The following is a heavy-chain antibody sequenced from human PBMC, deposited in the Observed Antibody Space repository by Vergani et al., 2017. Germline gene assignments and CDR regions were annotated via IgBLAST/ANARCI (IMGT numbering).Heavy chain of an antibody. Sequence: QVQLQESGPGLVKPSQTLSLTCTVSGGSISSGGYYWSWLRQHPGKGLEWIGYNYYCGSTYYNPSLKSRVTISVDTSKNQFSLNLSSVTAADTAVYYCARTYSYGYPDYWGQGTLVTVSS. V-gene: IGHV4-31*03. CDR3: ARTYSYGYPDY. D-gene: IGHD5-18*01. CDR2: NYYCGST. J-gene: IGHJ4*02. CDR1: GGSISSGGYY.